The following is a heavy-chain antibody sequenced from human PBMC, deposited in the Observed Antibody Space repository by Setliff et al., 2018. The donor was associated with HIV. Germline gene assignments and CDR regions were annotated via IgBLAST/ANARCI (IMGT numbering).Heavy chain of an antibody. CDR2: FHHSGSA. D-gene: IGHD3-22*01. V-gene: IGHV4-39*01. Sequence: SETLSLTCNVSGGSISSDSYYWGWIRQRPGKGLEWIGSFHHSGSASYQPSLRSRVTISEDTYKKQFSLKLSSVTAADTAVYHCARFADSSGYYHLDYWGQGTLVTVSS. J-gene: IGHJ4*02. CDR1: GGSISSDSYY. CDR3: ARFADSSGYYHLDY.